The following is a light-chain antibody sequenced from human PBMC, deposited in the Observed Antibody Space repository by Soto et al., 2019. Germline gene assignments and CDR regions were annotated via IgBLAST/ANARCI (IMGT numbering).Light chain of an antibody. CDR2: AAS. Sequence: IQLTQSPSSLSASVGDRVPITCRASQGISSYLVWYQQKAGKAPKSLIYAASTLQTGVPSRFSGSGSGTEFTLTISSLQPEDSATYYCRQHNSLPITFGQGTRLEIK. CDR1: QGISSY. V-gene: IGKV1-9*01. J-gene: IGKJ5*01. CDR3: RQHNSLPIT.